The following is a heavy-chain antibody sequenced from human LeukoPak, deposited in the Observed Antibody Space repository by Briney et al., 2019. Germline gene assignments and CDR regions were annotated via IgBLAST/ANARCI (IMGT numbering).Heavy chain of an antibody. J-gene: IGHJ4*02. CDR1: GFIFGDYA. CDR2: IRSKAYGGTT. V-gene: IGHV3-49*04. CDR3: TRSLAVYDFWSGYDY. D-gene: IGHD3-3*01. Sequence: GGSLRLSCTASGFIFGDYAMSWVRQAPGKGLEWVGFIRSKAYGGTTEYAASVKGRFTISRDDSKSIAYLQMNSLKTEDTALYYCTRSLAVYDFWSGYDYWGQGTLVTVSS.